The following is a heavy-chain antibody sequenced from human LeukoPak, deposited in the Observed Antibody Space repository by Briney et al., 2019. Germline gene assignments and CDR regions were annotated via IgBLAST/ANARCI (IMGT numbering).Heavy chain of an antibody. CDR2: ISDTGATT. J-gene: IGHJ4*02. CDR1: GFTFSSYA. D-gene: IGHD2-8*01. CDR3: AKDTSIGRYCTNGVCSPFDY. Sequence: GSLRLSCAGSGFTFSSYAMSWVRQAPGKGLEWVSAISDTGATTYDADSVKGRFTISRDNSRSTLYLQMNSLGAEDTALYYCAKDTSIGRYCTNGVCSPFDYWGQGTLVTVSS. V-gene: IGHV3-23*01.